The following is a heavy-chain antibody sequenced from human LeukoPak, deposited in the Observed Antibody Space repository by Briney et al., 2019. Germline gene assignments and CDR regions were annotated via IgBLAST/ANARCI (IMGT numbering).Heavy chain of an antibody. J-gene: IGHJ3*02. Sequence: PSETLSLTCAVYGGSFSGYYWSWIRQPPGKGLEWIGEINHSGSTNYNPSLKSRVTISVDTSKNQFSLRLSSVTAADTAVYYCACLTTADAFDIWGQGTMVTVSS. V-gene: IGHV4-34*01. D-gene: IGHD3-22*01. CDR1: GGSFSGYY. CDR3: ACLTTADAFDI. CDR2: INHSGST.